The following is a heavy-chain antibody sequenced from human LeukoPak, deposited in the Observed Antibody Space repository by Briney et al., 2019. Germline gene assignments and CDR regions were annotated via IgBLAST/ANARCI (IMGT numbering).Heavy chain of an antibody. CDR1: GYCISSGYY. CDR3: ARGRQLNDY. V-gene: IGHV4-38-2*01. D-gene: IGHD2-2*01. CDR2: IYHSGST. Sequence: SETLSLTCAVSGYCISSGYYWGWIRQPPGKGLEWIGTIYHSGSTYYNPSLKSRVTISLDTSKNQFSLKLTSVTAADTAVYYCARGRQLNDYWGQGTLVTVSS. J-gene: IGHJ4*01.